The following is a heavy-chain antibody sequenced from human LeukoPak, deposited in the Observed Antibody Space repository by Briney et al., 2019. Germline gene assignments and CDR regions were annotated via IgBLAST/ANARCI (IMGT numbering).Heavy chain of an antibody. CDR3: ARHIGTTSSGYYPY. J-gene: IGHJ4*02. V-gene: IGHV4-59*08. CDR2: IYYIGSN. D-gene: IGHD3-22*01. Sequence: PWDTLTLPCCVWVHLNNRYYWSWMPNPPGRARVGIGYIYYIGSNNYNPSLKSRVTISVNTSKNQFTLILSSVTAADTAVYYCARHIGTTSSGYYPYWGQGTLVTVSS. CDR1: VHLNNRYY.